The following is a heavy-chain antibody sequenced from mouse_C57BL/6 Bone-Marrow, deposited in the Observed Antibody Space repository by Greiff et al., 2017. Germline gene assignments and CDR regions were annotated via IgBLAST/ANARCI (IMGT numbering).Heavy chain of an antibody. V-gene: IGHV8-12*01. Sequence: QVTLKESGPGILQSSQTLSLTCSFSGFSLSTSGMGVSWIRPPSGKGLEWLAHISWDDDKCSNPSLKSRPITSKDPSRTPVFLKLTSVDTADTATYYCSRANYYCGSSYWYFDVWGTGTTVTVSA. CDR3: SRANYYCGSSYWYFDV. D-gene: IGHD1-1*01. J-gene: IGHJ1*03. CDR1: GFSLSTSGMG. CDR2: ISWDDDK.